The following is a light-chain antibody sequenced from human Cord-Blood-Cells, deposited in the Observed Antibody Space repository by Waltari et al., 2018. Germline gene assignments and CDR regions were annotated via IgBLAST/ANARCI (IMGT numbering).Light chain of an antibody. Sequence: QSVLTQPPSASGTPGQRVTISCSGSSSNIGSNTVNWNQQLPGTAPKLLSYRHNQRPSEVPDRFSGSKTGTSASLALREIQSEDEAYYYCASWDDSLNGLVFGGGTKLTVL. CDR2: RHN. CDR1: SSNIGSNT. CDR3: ASWDDSLNGLV. J-gene: IGLJ2*01. V-gene: IGLV1-44*01.